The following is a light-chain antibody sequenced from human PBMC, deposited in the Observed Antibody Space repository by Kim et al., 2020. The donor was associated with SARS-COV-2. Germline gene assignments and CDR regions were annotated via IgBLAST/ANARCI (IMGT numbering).Light chain of an antibody. Sequence: SYELTQPPSVSVAPGKTASITCGGNNMGSKSVHWYQQKPGQSPVLVIYYDSDRPSGIPERFSGSNSGNRATLTISRVEAGDEADYYCQVWDSSSDHYVFGTGTTVAVL. V-gene: IGLV3-21*01. CDR2: YDS. CDR3: QVWDSSSDHYV. CDR1: NMGSKS. J-gene: IGLJ1*01.